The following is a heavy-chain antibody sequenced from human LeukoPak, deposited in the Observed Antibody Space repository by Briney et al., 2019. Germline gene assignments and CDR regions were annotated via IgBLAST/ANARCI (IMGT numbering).Heavy chain of an antibody. V-gene: IGHV4-59*01. CDR3: ARDLGYDFWSPGY. CDR1: GGSFSGYY. Sequence: PSETLSLTCAVYGGSFSGYYWSWIRQPPGKGLEWIGYIYYSGSTNYNPYLKSRVTISVDTSKNQFSLKLSSVTAADTAVYYCARDLGYDFWSPGYWGQGTLVTVSS. D-gene: IGHD3-3*01. CDR2: IYYSGST. J-gene: IGHJ4*02.